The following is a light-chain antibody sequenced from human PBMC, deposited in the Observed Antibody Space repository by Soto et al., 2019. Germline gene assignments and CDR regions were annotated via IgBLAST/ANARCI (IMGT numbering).Light chain of an antibody. V-gene: IGLV2-14*01. CDR1: SGDIASYNR. CDR3: SSYTNINTRACV. CDR2: EVT. Sequence: QSVLTQPASVTGSPGQSITLSCTGTSGDIASYNRVSWYQQHPGKAPKLIIYEVTDRPSGVSNRFSGSKSGNTASLTISGLQAEDEAEYYCSSYTNINTRACVFGTGTKLTVL. J-gene: IGLJ1*01.